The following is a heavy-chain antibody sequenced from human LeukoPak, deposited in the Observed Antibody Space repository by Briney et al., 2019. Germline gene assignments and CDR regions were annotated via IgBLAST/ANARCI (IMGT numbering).Heavy chain of an antibody. V-gene: IGHV3-23*01. CDR1: GFTFSSYA. Sequence: GGSLRLSCAASGFTFSSYAMNWVRQAPGKGLEWVSAISGSGGATYYADSVKGRFTMSRDNSKNTLYLQMNSLRAEDTAIYYCAKDAAGPEYWGQGTLVTVSS. CDR2: ISGSGGAT. CDR3: AKDAAGPEY. D-gene: IGHD6-13*01. J-gene: IGHJ4*02.